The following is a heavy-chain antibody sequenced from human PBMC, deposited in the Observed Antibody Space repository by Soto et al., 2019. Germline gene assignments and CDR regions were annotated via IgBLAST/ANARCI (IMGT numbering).Heavy chain of an antibody. J-gene: IGHJ6*02. D-gene: IGHD6-13*01. Sequence: EVQLVESGGGLVQPGGSLRLSCAASGFTFSSYWMSWVRQAPGKGLEWVANIKQDGSEKYYVDSVKGRFTISRDNAKNSLYLQMNSLRAEDTAVYYCARGSPGSSWYSFYYYYGMDVWGQGTTVTVSS. CDR2: IKQDGSEK. CDR1: GFTFSSYW. CDR3: ARGSPGSSWYSFYYYYGMDV. V-gene: IGHV3-7*05.